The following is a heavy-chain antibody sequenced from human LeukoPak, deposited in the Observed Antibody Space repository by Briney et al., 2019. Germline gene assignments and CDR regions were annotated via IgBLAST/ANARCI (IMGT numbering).Heavy chain of an antibody. CDR2: INPSGGST. Sequence: ASVKVSCKASGYTLTSYYMHWVRQAPGQGLEWMRIINPSGGSTSYAQKFQGRVTMTRDTSTSTVYMELSSLRSEDTAVYYCARERSDSSGYPHYFDYWGQGTLVTVSS. J-gene: IGHJ4*02. D-gene: IGHD3-22*01. CDR3: ARERSDSSGYPHYFDY. V-gene: IGHV1-46*01. CDR1: GYTLTSYY.